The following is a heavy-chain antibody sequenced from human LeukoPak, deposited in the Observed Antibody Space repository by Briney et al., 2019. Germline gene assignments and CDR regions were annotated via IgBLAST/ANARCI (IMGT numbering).Heavy chain of an antibody. D-gene: IGHD6-19*01. Sequence: GGSLRLSCTVSGLTFGDYAMSWVRQAPGKGLEWVSAISGSGGSTYYADSVKGRFTISRDNSKNTLYLQMNSLRAEDTAVYYCAKDLIAVAGPFDHWGQGTLVTVSS. J-gene: IGHJ4*02. CDR2: ISGSGGST. CDR1: GLTFGDYA. V-gene: IGHV3-23*01. CDR3: AKDLIAVAGPFDH.